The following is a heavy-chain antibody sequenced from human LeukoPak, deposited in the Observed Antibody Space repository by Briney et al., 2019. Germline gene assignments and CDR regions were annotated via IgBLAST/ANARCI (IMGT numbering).Heavy chain of an antibody. Sequence: ASVKVSCKASGGTFSGYTISWVRQAPGQGLEWMGRIIPILGIANYALKFQGRVTITADKSTSTAYMELSSLRSEDTAVYYCARDSRYCSGGSCYSYFDYWGQGTLVTVSS. CDR1: GGTFSGYT. CDR2: IIPILGIA. D-gene: IGHD2-15*01. CDR3: ARDSRYCSGGSCYSYFDY. V-gene: IGHV1-69*04. J-gene: IGHJ4*02.